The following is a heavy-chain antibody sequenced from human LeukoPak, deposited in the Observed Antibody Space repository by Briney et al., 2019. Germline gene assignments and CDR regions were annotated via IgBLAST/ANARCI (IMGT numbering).Heavy chain of an antibody. CDR3: AKGVGVTGLDY. D-gene: IGHD2-8*02. CDR1: GFTFSSYA. CDR2: ISGSGGST. Sequence: GGSLRLSCAASGFTFSSYAMSWVRQAPGKGLEWVSAISGSGGSTYYTDSVKGQFTISRDNSKNTLYLQMNSLRAEDTAVYYCAKGVGVTGLDYWGQGTLVTVSS. J-gene: IGHJ4*02. V-gene: IGHV3-23*01.